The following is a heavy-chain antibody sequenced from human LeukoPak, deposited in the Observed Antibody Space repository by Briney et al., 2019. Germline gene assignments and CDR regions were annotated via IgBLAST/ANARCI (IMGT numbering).Heavy chain of an antibody. J-gene: IGHJ4*02. CDR1: GFTFSSYS. CDR2: ISSSSSYI. Sequence: GSLRLSCAASGFTFSSYSMYWVRQAPGKGLEWVSSISSSSSYIYYADSVKGRFTISRDNAKNSLYLQMNSLRAEDTAVYYCARDISPPPYFDYWGQGTLVTVCS. V-gene: IGHV3-21*01. CDR3: ARDISPPPYFDY.